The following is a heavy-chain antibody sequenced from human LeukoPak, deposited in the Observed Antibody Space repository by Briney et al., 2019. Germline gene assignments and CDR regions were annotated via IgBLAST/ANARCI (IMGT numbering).Heavy chain of an antibody. CDR1: GFTFSNYA. Sequence: GGSLRLSCAASGFTFSNYAMSWVRQAPGKGLEWVSTIRDSGGATYYADSVKDRFTISRDNSKNTLYLQMNSLRAEDAAIYYCAQSFCSGGACAFDCWGQGTLVTVSS. CDR2: IRDSGGAT. V-gene: IGHV3-23*01. D-gene: IGHD2-15*01. CDR3: AQSFCSGGACAFDC. J-gene: IGHJ4*02.